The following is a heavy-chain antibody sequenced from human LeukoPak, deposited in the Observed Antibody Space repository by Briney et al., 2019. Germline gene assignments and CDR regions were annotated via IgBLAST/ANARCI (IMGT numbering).Heavy chain of an antibody. CDR3: ATDLNHDSGG. Sequence: GGSLRLSCATSGFSFSGTWMTWVRQAPGKGLECVTNIRPDGSEKYYVDSVKGRFTVSRDNAKKSLYLQMNSLRAEDTRLYFCATDLNHDSGGWGQGTLV. D-gene: IGHD1-26*01. V-gene: IGHV3-7*01. CDR1: GFSFSGTW. J-gene: IGHJ4*02. CDR2: IRPDGSEK.